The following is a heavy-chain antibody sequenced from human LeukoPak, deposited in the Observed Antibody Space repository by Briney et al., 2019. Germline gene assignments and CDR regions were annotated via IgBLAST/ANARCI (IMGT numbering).Heavy chain of an antibody. D-gene: IGHD5-18*01. CDR3: AKHAGYSYGYYFDS. CDR1: GFTFSSYA. J-gene: IGHJ4*02. CDR2: ISYDGSNK. V-gene: IGHV3-30*04. Sequence: PGRSLRLSCAASGFTFSSYAMHWVRQAPGKGLEWVAVISYDGSNKYYADSVKGRFTISRDNSKNTLYLQRDSLRAEDTAVYYCAKHAGYSYGYYFDSWGQGTLVTVSS.